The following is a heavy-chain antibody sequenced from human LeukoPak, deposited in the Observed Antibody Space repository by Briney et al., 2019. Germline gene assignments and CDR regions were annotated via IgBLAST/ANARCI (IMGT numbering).Heavy chain of an antibody. D-gene: IGHD3-9*01. Sequence: GGSLRLSCAASGFTFSSYAMSWVRQAPGKGLEWVSAISGSGGSTYYADSVKGRFTISRDNAKNSLYLQMNSLRAEDTAVYYCARGGPNSFYYDILTGYDYYYGMDVWGQGTTVTVSS. J-gene: IGHJ6*02. CDR2: ISGSGGST. CDR1: GFTFSSYA. V-gene: IGHV3-23*01. CDR3: ARGGPNSFYYDILTGYDYYYGMDV.